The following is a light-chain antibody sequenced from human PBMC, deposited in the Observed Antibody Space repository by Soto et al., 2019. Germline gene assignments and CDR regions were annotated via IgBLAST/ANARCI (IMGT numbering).Light chain of an antibody. CDR3: QQYGSSST. CDR2: GAF. J-gene: IGKJ5*01. Sequence: EIVLTQSPGTLSLSPGERATLSCRASQSVSNNYLAWYQQKPGQAPRLLIYGAFTRATGIPARFSGTGSGTEFTLTISSLQSEDFALYYCQQYGSSSTFGQGTRLEIK. V-gene: IGKV3-20*01. CDR1: QSVSNNY.